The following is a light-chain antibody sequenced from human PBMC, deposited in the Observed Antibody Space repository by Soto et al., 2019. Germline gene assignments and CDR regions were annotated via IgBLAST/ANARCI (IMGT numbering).Light chain of an antibody. Sequence: QSALTQPASVSGSPGQSITISCTGSSSDFDAYDYVAWYQQHPGKAPKLLIYDVSYRPSGVSNRFSGSKSDNTASLTISGLQAEDEADYYCTSYTAYSADVVFGGGTKVTVL. CDR2: DVS. CDR1: SSDFDAYDY. J-gene: IGLJ2*01. CDR3: TSYTAYSADVV. V-gene: IGLV2-14*01.